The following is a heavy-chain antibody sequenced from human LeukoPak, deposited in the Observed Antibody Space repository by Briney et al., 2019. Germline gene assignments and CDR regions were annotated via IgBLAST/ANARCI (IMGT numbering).Heavy chain of an antibody. V-gene: IGHV4-39*07. CDR3: ARVGISGSLWYFDL. Sequence: PSETLSLTCTVSGGSISSSSYYWGWIRQPPGKGLEWIGSIYYSGSTYYNPSLKSRVTISVDTSKNQFSLKLSSVTAADTAVYYCARVGISGSLWYFDLWGRGTLVTVSS. D-gene: IGHD1-26*01. J-gene: IGHJ2*01. CDR2: IYYSGST. CDR1: GGSISSSSYY.